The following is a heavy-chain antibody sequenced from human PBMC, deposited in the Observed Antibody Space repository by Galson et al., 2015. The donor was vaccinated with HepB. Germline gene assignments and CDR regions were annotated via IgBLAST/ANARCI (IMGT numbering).Heavy chain of an antibody. D-gene: IGHD3-16*01. CDR3: ARILCGGPTGFDDY. CDR2: IDWDDDK. J-gene: IGHJ4*02. V-gene: IGHV2-70*11. CDR1: GFSLSTSGMC. Sequence: PALVKPTQTLTLTCTFSGFSLSTSGMCVSWIRQPPGKALEWLARIDWDDDKYYSTSLKTRLTISKDTSKNQVVLTMTNMDPVDTATYYCARILCGGPTGFDDYWGQGTLVTVSS.